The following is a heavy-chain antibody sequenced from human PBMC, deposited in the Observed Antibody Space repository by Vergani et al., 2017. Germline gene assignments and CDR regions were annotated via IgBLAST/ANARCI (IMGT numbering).Heavy chain of an antibody. D-gene: IGHD2-15*01. CDR3: AREGLGWVVAAIPKAFDI. CDR2: IIPMLGIA. CDR1: GGTFSSYT. J-gene: IGHJ3*02. V-gene: IGHV1-69*08. Sequence: QVQLVQSGAEVKKPGSSVKVSCKASGGTFSSYTISWVRQAPGQGLEWMGKIIPMLGIANYAQKFQGRVTITADKSTSTAYMELSSLRSEDTAVYYCAREGLGWVVAAIPKAFDIWGQGTMVTVSS.